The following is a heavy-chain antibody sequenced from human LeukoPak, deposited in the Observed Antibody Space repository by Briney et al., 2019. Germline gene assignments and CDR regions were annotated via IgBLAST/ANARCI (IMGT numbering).Heavy chain of an antibody. J-gene: IGHJ4*02. CDR2: IYPGDSDT. CDR3: ARLEGNSRAFDY. Sequence: GESLKISCKGSGYSFTNYWIAWVRQMPGKGLEWMGIIYPGDSDTRYSPSFQGQVTTSADKSISTAYLQCSSLKASDTAMYYCARLEGNSRAFDYWGQGTLVTVSS. CDR1: GYSFTNYW. D-gene: IGHD2/OR15-2a*01. V-gene: IGHV5-51*01.